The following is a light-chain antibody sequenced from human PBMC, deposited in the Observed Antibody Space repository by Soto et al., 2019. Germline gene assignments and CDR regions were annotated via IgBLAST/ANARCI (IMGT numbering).Light chain of an antibody. CDR2: DAS. J-gene: IGKJ1*01. CDR1: QSVSNRY. V-gene: IGKV3D-20*02. Sequence: EVVLTQSPGTLSLSPGEGATLSCRASQSVSNRYFAWYQQKPGQAPRLLIYDASNRATGIPDRFRGSGSGTDFTLTISSLEPEDFALYYCQQGTDWPPGTFGQGTKGDIK. CDR3: QQGTDWPPGT.